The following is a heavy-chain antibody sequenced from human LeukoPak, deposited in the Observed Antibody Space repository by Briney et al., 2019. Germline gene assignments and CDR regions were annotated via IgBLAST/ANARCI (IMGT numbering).Heavy chain of an antibody. D-gene: IGHD3-9*01. CDR1: GFTFSSYA. Sequence: PGGSLRLSCAASGFTFSSYAMSWVRQAPGKGLKWVSAISGSGGSTYYADSVKGRFTISRDNSKNTLYLQMNSLRAEDTAVYYCAKSLLRYFDWQEAGDYWGQGTLVTVSS. J-gene: IGHJ4*02. V-gene: IGHV3-23*01. CDR2: ISGSGGST. CDR3: AKSLLRYFDWQEAGDY.